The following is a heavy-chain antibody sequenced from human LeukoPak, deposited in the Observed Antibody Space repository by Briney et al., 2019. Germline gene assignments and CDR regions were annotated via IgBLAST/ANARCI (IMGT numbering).Heavy chain of an antibody. D-gene: IGHD6-19*01. V-gene: IGHV1-69*13. CDR2: IIPIFGTA. CDR3: ASIKGIAVAGGNNWFDP. Sequence: SVKVPCKASGGTFSSYAISWVRQAPGQGLEWMGGIIPIFGTANYAQKFQGRVTITADESTSTAYMELSSLRSEDTVVYYCASIKGIAVAGGNNWFDPWGQGTLVTVSS. J-gene: IGHJ5*02. CDR1: GGTFSSYA.